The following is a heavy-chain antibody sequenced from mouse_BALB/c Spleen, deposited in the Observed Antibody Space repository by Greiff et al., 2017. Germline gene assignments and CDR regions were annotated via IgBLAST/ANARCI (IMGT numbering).Heavy chain of an antibody. CDR2: IDPENGDT. CDR3: NPYYYGSSYWFAY. V-gene: IGHV14-4*02. D-gene: IGHD1-1*01. CDR1: GFNIKDYY. J-gene: IGHJ3*01. Sequence: VQLQQSGAELVRSGASVKLSCTASGFNIKDYYMHWVKQRPEQGLEWIGWIDPENGDTEYAPKFQGKATMTADTSSNTAYLQLSSLTSEDTAVYYCNPYYYGSSYWFAYWGQGTLVTVSA.